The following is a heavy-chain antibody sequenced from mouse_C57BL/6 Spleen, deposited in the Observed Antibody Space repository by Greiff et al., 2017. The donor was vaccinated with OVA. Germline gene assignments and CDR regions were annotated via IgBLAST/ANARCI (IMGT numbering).Heavy chain of an antibody. V-gene: IGHV1-64*01. J-gene: IGHJ3*01. CDR2: IHPSSGST. Sequence: QVQLQQPGTELVKPGASVKLSCKASGYTFTSYWMHWVKQRPGQGLEWIGMIHPSSGSTNYNEKFKSKATLTVDKSSSTAYMQLSRLTSENSAVYDSARWGLQFAGWGKGALVTVSA. D-gene: IGHD2-4*01. CDR3: ARWGLQFAG. CDR1: GYTFTSYW.